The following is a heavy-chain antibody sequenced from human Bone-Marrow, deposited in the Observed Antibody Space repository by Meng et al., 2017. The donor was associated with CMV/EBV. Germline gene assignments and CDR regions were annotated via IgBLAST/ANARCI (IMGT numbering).Heavy chain of an antibody. V-gene: IGHV3-30*02. CDR1: GFTFSSYG. CDR3: AIVGATDLLHAFDI. D-gene: IGHD1-26*01. CDR2: IRYDGSYK. J-gene: IGHJ3*02. Sequence: GESLKISCAASGFTFSSYGMHWVRQATGKGLEWVAFIRYDGSYKPYADNVEGRFTISRDNSKTTLYLQMDSQRAEDTAVYYCAIVGATDLLHAFDIWGQGTMVTVSS.